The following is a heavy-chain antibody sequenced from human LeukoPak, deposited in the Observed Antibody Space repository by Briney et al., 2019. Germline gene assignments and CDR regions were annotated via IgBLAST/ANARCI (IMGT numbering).Heavy chain of an antibody. CDR3: ARDQRGAFDI. J-gene: IGHJ3*02. CDR1: GFTFSSYS. V-gene: IGHV3-21*01. CDR2: ISSSSSYI. Sequence: PGTSLRLSCAASGFTFSSYSMNWVRQAPGKGLEWVSSISSSSSYIYYADSVKGRFTISRDNAKNSLYLQMNSLRAEDTAVYYCARDQRGAFDIWGQGTMVTVSS.